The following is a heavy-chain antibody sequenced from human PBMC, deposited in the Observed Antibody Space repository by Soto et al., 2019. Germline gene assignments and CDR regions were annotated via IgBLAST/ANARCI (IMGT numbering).Heavy chain of an antibody. Sequence: SVXVSFKSSLGTFSIYASSGLLQAPGQGLDCMGGIIPIFGTANYAQKFQGRVTITADESTSTAYMELSSLRSEDTAVYYCARDKDVVVPDEIEYYYYGMDVWGQGTTVTVYS. CDR2: IIPIFGTA. D-gene: IGHD2-2*01. V-gene: IGHV1-69*01. CDR3: ARDKDVVVPDEIEYYYYGMDV. CDR1: LGTFSIYA. J-gene: IGHJ6*02.